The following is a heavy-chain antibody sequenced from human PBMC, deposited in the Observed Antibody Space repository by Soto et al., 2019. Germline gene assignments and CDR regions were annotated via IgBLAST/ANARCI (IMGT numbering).Heavy chain of an antibody. J-gene: IGHJ6*02. CDR1: GYTFSSYE. CDR3: ASEESYYGIEV. CDR2: ISPRDGNT. Sequence: QVQLVQSGAEVKKPGASVKVSCKTAGYTFSSYEMGWVRQAPGQGLEWMGWISPRDGNTNYAQKLQGRVIMTTDTATNTAYMDLTSPSSDDTAVYYGASEESYYGIEVWGQGSTGTDSS. V-gene: IGHV1-18*01.